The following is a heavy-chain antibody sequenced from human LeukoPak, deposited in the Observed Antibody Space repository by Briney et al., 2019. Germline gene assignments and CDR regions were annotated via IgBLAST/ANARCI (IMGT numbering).Heavy chain of an antibody. CDR2: ISSSSSYI. Sequence: PVGSLRLSCAASGFTFSSYSMNWVRQAPGKGLEWVSSISSSSSYIYYADSVKGRFTISRDNAKNSLYLQMNSLRAEDTALYYCAKALIVGWAFDYWGQGTLVTVSS. J-gene: IGHJ4*02. V-gene: IGHV3-21*01. D-gene: IGHD3-22*01. CDR1: GFTFSSYS. CDR3: AKALIVGWAFDY.